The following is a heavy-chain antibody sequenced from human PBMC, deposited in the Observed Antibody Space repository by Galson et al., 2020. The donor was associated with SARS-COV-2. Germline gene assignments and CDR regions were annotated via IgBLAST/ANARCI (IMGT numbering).Heavy chain of an antibody. CDR2: ISTSSSYI. D-gene: IGHD5-18*01. Sequence: NSGGFLRLSCAASGFPFSTYSMNWVRQAPGKGLEWVSSISTSSSYIYYADSVKGRFTISRDNPKNSLYLQMNSLRAEDTAVYYCARDEGIRGYNYGRLYYGMDVWGHGTTVTVSS. CDR3: ARDEGIRGYNYGRLYYGMDV. CDR1: GFPFSTYS. J-gene: IGHJ6*02. V-gene: IGHV3-21*01.